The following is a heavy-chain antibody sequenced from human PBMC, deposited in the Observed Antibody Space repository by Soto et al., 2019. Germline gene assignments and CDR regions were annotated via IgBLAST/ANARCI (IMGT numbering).Heavy chain of an antibody. V-gene: IGHV4-34*01. CDR3: ARKETGYYTYY. J-gene: IGHJ4*02. CDR2: INHSGST. CDR1: GGSFSGYY. Sequence: QVQLQQWGAGLLKPSETLSLTCAVYGGSFSGYYWSWIRQPPGKGLEWIGEINHSGSTNYNPSLKSRVTISVDTSKNQFSLKLSSVTAADTAVYYCARKETGYYTYYWGQGTLVTVSS. D-gene: IGHD3-9*01.